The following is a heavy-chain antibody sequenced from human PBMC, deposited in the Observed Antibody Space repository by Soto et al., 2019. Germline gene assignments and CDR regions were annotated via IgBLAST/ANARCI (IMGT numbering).Heavy chain of an antibody. CDR2: IYYSGST. CDR3: ARDSHDFWSGFDY. V-gene: IGHV4-61*01. Sequence: SSETLSLTCTVSGGSVSSGSYYWSWIRQPPGKGLEWIGYIYYSGSTNYNPSLKSRVTISVDTSKNQFSLKLGSVTAADTAVYYCARDSHDFWSGFDYWGQGTLVTVSS. CDR1: GGSVSSGSYY. D-gene: IGHD3-3*01. J-gene: IGHJ4*02.